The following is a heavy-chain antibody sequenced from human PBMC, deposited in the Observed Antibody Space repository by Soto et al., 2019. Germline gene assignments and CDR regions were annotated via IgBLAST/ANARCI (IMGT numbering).Heavy chain of an antibody. CDR1: GFTFSNDG. J-gene: IGHJ6*02. V-gene: IGHV3-23*01. D-gene: IGHD6-19*01. CDR3: ARGPASSGTDYGVDV. CDR2: ISRSGGTT. Sequence: EVQLLESGGGLVQPGGSLRLSCAASGFTFSNDGMSWVRQAPGKGLEWVSAISRSGGTTYYADSVKGRFTLSRDNSKNTRDLLRHSLRAEVTAISYCARGPASSGTDYGVDVWGQGTTVPVSS.